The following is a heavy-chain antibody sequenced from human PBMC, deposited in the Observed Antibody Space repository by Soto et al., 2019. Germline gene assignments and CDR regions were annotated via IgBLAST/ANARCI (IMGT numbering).Heavy chain of an antibody. Sequence: EVQLVESGGGLVQPGGSLRLSCAASGFTVSSNYMSWVRQAPGKGLEWVSVIYSGGSTYYADSVKGRFTISRHNSKNTLYLKMNRLRAEDTAVYYCARDKRDARVSTRAYYDYCMDVWGKGTTVTVSS. V-gene: IGHV3-53*04. CDR1: GFTVSSNY. CDR3: ARDKRDARVSTRAYYDYCMDV. D-gene: IGHD2-2*01. J-gene: IGHJ6*03. CDR2: IYSGGST.